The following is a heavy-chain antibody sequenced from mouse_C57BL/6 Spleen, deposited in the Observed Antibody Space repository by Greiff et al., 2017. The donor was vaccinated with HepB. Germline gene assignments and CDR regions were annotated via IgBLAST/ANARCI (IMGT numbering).Heavy chain of an antibody. CDR2: IDPSDSET. CDR1: GYTFTSYW. J-gene: IGHJ4*01. V-gene: IGHV1-52*01. Sequence: QVQLQQPGAELVRPGSSVKLSCKASGYTFTSYWMHWVKQRPIQGLEWIGNIDPSDSETHYNQKFKDKATLTVDKSSSTAYMPLSSLTSDDSAVYYCARKGLIYSDYAMDYWGQGTSVTVSS. D-gene: IGHD2-4*01. CDR3: ARKGLIYSDYAMDY.